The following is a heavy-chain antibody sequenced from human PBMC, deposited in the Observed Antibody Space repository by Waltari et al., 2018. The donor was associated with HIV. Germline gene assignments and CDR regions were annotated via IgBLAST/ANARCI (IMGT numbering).Heavy chain of an antibody. Sequence: EVPMLESGGGLIEHGGYLRSSCVGSGFLFGSYAMTWVRQAPGKGLEWVSGISGSGNSTYYAGSVKGRFIISRDNSKNTVFLQMNSLRAEDTAVYYCAKGDCNSPSCPFDFWGQVTLVTVSS. CDR2: ISGSGNST. J-gene: IGHJ4*02. V-gene: IGHV3-23*01. D-gene: IGHD2-2*01. CDR3: AKGDCNSPSCPFDF. CDR1: GFLFGSYA.